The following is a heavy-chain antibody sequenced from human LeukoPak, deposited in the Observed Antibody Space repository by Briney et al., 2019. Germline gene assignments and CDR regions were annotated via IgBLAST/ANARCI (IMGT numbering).Heavy chain of an antibody. CDR2: MYYSGST. CDR3: ARLKSRLAAIDI. Sequence: PSETLSLTCTVSGGSISSSNFYWGWIRQPPGKGLEWIGSMYYSGSTYYHPSLKSRATISVDTSKNQFSLKMRSVSAADTAVYYCARLKSRLAAIDIWGQGTMVTVSS. CDR1: GGSISSSNFY. D-gene: IGHD3-9*01. V-gene: IGHV4-39*01. J-gene: IGHJ3*02.